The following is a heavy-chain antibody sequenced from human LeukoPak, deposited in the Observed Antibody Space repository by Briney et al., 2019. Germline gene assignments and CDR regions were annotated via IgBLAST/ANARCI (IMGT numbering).Heavy chain of an antibody. CDR1: GGSVSSSRYY. D-gene: IGHD3-3*01. CDR2: IYYSGST. J-gene: IGHJ4*02. Sequence: PSETLSLTCPVSGGSVSSSRYYWGWIRQPPGKGLEWIGSIYYSGSTYYNPSLKSRVTISVDTSKNQFSLKLSSVTAADTAVYYCARQYYDFWSGYYQVCDYWGQGTLVTVSS. V-gene: IGHV4-39*01. CDR3: ARQYYDFWSGYYQVCDY.